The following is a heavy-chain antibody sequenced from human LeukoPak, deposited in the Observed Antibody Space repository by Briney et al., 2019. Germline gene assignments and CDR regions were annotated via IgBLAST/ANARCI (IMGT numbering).Heavy chain of an antibody. CDR2: ITLYSDTT. V-gene: IGHV4-30-4*01. CDR1: GGSISSCDHY. Sequence: PSETLSLTCSVSGGSISSCDHYWIWIRQPPGGGLEWMGFITLYSDTTSYNPSLKSRLMISIDTSKNQFSLTLTSVAAADTAVYSCSRGWGYEVGDYWGQGILVTVSS. J-gene: IGHJ4*02. D-gene: IGHD2-2*01. CDR3: SRGWGYEVGDY.